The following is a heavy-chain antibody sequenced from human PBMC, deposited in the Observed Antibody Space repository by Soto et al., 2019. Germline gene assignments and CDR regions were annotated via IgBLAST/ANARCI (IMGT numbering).Heavy chain of an antibody. J-gene: IGHJ5*02. CDR3: AKDYSDYSNLNWFDP. CDR2: ISYDGSNK. CDR1: GFTFSSYG. Sequence: PGGSLRLSCAASGFTFSSYGMHWVRQAPGKGLEWVAVISYDGSNKYYADSVKGRFTISRDNSKNTLYLQMNSLRAEDTAVYYCAKDYSDYSNLNWFDPWGQGTLVTVSS. V-gene: IGHV3-30*18. D-gene: IGHD4-4*01.